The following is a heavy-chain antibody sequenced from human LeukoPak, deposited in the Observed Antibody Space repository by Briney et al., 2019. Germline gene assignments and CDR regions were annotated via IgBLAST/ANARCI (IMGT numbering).Heavy chain of an antibody. J-gene: IGHJ5*02. D-gene: IGHD2-2*01. V-gene: IGHV1-2*02. CDR2: INPNSGGT. CDR1: GYTFTGYY. Sequence: ASVKVSCKASGYTFTGYYMHWVRQAPGQGLEWMGWINPNSGGTNYAQKFQGRVTMTRDTSISTAYMELSRLRSDDTAAYYCARAGYCSSTSCRRGNWFDPWGQGTLVTVSS. CDR3: ARAGYCSSTSCRRGNWFDP.